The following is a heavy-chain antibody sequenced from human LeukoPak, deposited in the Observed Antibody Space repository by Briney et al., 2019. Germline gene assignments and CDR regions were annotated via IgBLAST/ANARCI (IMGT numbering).Heavy chain of an antibody. V-gene: IGHV1-69*13. CDR3: ARDLGESLGHYYFDY. Sequence: ASVKVSCKASGGTFSSYAISWVRQAPGQGLEWMGGIIPIFGTANYAQKFQGRVTITADESTSTAYMELSSLRSEDTAVYYYARDLGESLGHYYFDYWGQGTLVTVSS. J-gene: IGHJ4*02. D-gene: IGHD3-10*01. CDR2: IIPIFGTA. CDR1: GGTFSSYA.